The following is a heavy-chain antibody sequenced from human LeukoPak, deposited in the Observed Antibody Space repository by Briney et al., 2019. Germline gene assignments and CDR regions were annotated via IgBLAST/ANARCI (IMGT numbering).Heavy chain of an antibody. V-gene: IGHV1-8*01. CDR3: ARGRELWFGELFGWFDP. CDR1: GYTFTSYD. D-gene: IGHD3-10*01. CDR2: MNPNCGNT. J-gene: IGHJ5*02. Sequence: ASVKVSCKASGYTFTSYDNNWVRQATGQGLEWMGWMNPNCGNTGYAQKFQGRVTMTRNTAISTGYMGLSSLRSEDTAVYYCARGRELWFGELFGWFDPWGQGTLVTVSS.